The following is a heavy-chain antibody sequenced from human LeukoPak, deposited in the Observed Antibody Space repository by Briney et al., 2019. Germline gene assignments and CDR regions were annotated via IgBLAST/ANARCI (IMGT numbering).Heavy chain of an antibody. CDR1: GGSISSSSYY. CDR3: ARLKGPNYYSYYMDV. Sequence: SETLSLTCTVSGGSISSSSYYWGWIRQPPGKGLEWIGSIYYSGSTYYNPSLKSRVTISVDTSKNQFSLKLSSVTAADTALYSCARLKGPNYYSYYMDVWGKGTTVTVSS. V-gene: IGHV4-39*01. CDR2: IYYSGST. J-gene: IGHJ6*03.